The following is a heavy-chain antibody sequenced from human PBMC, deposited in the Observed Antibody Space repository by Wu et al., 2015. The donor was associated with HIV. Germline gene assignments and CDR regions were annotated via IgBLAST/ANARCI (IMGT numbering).Heavy chain of an antibody. CDR3: ARGMAYSSGWHAFDI. CDR2: IIPVFGTE. CDR1: GGTFSVFA. Sequence: QVQLVQSGAVVKKPGSSVKVSCKASGGTFSVFAFSWVRQAPGHGLEWVGGIIPVFGTEKYAQKFQGRVTMTADESTSTAYMELRSLRSEDTAVYYCARGMAYSSGWHAFDIWGQGTMVTVSS. J-gene: IGHJ3*02. V-gene: IGHV1-69*12. D-gene: IGHD6-19*01.